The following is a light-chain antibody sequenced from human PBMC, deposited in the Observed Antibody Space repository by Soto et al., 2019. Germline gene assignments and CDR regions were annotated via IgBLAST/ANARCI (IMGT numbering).Light chain of an antibody. CDR1: QSVSSNY. J-gene: IGKJ1*01. Sequence: EIVLTQSPGTLSLSPGERATLSCRASQSVSSNYLAWYQQKPGQAPRLLIYAASSRATGIPDRFSGSGSGTAFTLTISRLEPEDFAVYYCQQYGTSPRTFGQGTKVEIK. CDR2: AAS. CDR3: QQYGTSPRT. V-gene: IGKV3-20*01.